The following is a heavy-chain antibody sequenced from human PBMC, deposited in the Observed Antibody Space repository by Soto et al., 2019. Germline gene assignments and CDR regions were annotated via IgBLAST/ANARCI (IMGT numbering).Heavy chain of an antibody. J-gene: IGHJ6*02. D-gene: IGHD2-21*02. CDR2: ISYDGSNK. CDR1: GFTFSSYA. Sequence: GGSLRLSCAASGFTFSSYAMHWVRQAPGKGLEWVAVISYDGSNKYYADSVKGRFTISRDNSKNTLYMQMNSLRAEDTAVYYCARHPILYYCGGDCGRGYYYGMDVWGQGTTVTVSS. V-gene: IGHV3-30-3*01. CDR3: ARHPILYYCGGDCGRGYYYGMDV.